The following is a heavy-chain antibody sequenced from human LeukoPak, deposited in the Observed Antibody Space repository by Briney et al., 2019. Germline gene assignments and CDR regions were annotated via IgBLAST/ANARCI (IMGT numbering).Heavy chain of an antibody. V-gene: IGHV4-34*01. CDR2: INHSGST. D-gene: IGHD2-15*01. CDR3: ARGSNRYGGVGTCYPRGYYTGMEV. J-gene: IGHJ6*02. CDR1: GGSFSGYY. Sequence: SETLSLTCAVYGGSFSGYYWSWIRQPPGKGLEWIGEINHSGSTNYNPSLKSRVTISVDTSKNQFSLKLSSVTAADTAVYYCARGSNRYGGVGTCYPRGYYTGMEVWGQGTRSPSP.